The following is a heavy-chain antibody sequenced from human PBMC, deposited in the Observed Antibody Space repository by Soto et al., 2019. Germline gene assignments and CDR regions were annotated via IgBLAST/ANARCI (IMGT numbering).Heavy chain of an antibody. D-gene: IGHD3-10*01. J-gene: IGHJ6*02. V-gene: IGHV1-69*06. CDR2: IIPIFDTP. CDR1: GGIFSSFT. Sequence: SVKVSCKASGGIFSSFTISWVRQAPGQGLEWLVGIIPIFDTPTYAQNFQGRVTITADKSTSTVYMELSSLRSEDTAVYYCATHGATTMARGAMKHYYYVMDVWGQGTTVTVSS. CDR3: ATHGATTMARGAMKHYYYVMDV.